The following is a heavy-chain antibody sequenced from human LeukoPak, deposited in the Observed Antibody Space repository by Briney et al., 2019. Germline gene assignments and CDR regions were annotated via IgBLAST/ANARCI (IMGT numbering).Heavy chain of an antibody. V-gene: IGHV4-34*01. Sequence: SETLSLTCAVYGGSFSGYYWSWIRQPPGKGLEWIGEINHSGSTNYNPSLKSRVTISVDTSKNQFSLKLSSVTAADTAVYYCARAYYYYMDVWGKGTTVTISS. J-gene: IGHJ6*03. CDR3: ARAYYYYMDV. CDR1: GGSFSGYY. CDR2: INHSGST.